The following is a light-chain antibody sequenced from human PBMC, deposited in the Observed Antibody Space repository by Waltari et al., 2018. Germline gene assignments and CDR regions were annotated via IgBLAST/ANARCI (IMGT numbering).Light chain of an antibody. CDR3: QQYKKWPPYT. CDR1: QSIGSD. J-gene: IGKJ2*01. V-gene: IGKV3-15*01. CDR2: GAS. Sequence: EIVMTQSPATLSVSPGARATLSCRASQSIGSDLAWYQQKPGQAPSLLIYGASTRVTGVPARFSGSGSGTEFTLTISSLQSEDFAVYYCQQYKKWPPYTFGQGTKLEIK.